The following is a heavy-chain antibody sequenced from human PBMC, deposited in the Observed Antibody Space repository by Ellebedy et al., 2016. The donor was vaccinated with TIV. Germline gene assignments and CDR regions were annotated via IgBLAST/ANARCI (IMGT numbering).Heavy chain of an antibody. CDR3: ARLSNTNAFFDS. CDR1: EFTFSRYA. D-gene: IGHD2-2*01. J-gene: IGHJ4*02. V-gene: IGHV3-23*01. Sequence: GGSLRLXXAASEFTFSRYAMSWVRQAPGKGLEWFSSISANGAETQYGDSVMGRFTISRDSSKNTLFLRMNSLRADDTATYYCARLSNTNAFFDSWGQGTLVSVSS. CDR2: ISANGAET.